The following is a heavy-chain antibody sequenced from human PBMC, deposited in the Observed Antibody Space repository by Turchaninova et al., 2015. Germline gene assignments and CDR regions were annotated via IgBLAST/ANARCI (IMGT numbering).Heavy chain of an antibody. CDR1: GGTFSTST. Sequence: QVQLVQSGAEVKKRGYSVTVSCKASGGTFSTSTINWVRQAPGQGLEWMGGIMPIFGTPNYAQKFQGRVIITADEFTSTTYMELRSLRSEDTALYYCARGPDSSSYYYFYWGQGTLVTVSS. CDR2: IMPIFGTP. D-gene: IGHD3-22*01. CDR3: ARGPDSSSYYYFY. V-gene: IGHV1-69*12. J-gene: IGHJ4*02.